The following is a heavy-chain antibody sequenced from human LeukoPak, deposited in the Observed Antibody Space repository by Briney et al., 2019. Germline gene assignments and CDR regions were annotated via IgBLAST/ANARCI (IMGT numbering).Heavy chain of an antibody. V-gene: IGHV3-33*06. CDR3: AKGGGYYYDTSGYY. J-gene: IGHJ4*02. CDR2: IWYDGSNK. CDR1: GFTFSTYA. D-gene: IGHD3-22*01. Sequence: GRSLRLSCAASGFTFSTYAMYWVRQAPGKGLEWVSIIWYDGSNKFYADSVKGRFTISRDNSKNTLYLQMNSLRAEDTAVYYCAKGGGYYYDTSGYYWGQGALVTVSS.